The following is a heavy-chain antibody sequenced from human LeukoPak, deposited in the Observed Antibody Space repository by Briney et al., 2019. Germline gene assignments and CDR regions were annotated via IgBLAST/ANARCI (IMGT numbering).Heavy chain of an antibody. V-gene: IGHV1-18*01. D-gene: IGHD2-21*01. CDR2: ISAYNGNT. CDR1: GYTFTSYG. CDR3: ARESRHLGSEKGDYFDY. Sequence: GASVKVSCKASGYTFTSYGISWVRQAPGQGLEWMGWISAYNGNTNYAQKLQGRVTMTTDTSTSTAYMELRSLRSDDTAVYYCARESRHLGSEKGDYFDYWGQGTLVTVSS. J-gene: IGHJ4*02.